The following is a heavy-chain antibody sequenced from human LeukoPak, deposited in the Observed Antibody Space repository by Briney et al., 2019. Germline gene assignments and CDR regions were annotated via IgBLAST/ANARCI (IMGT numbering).Heavy chain of an antibody. D-gene: IGHD4-17*01. J-gene: IGHJ4*02. V-gene: IGHV3-64*01. CDR1: GFTFSTYA. CDR2: ISSNGAST. CDR3: ARGGRGDAGDY. Sequence: GGSLRLSCAASGFTFSTYAMHWVRQAPGKGLDYVSAISSNGASTYYTNSVKGRFTISRDNSKNTLYLQMGSLRTEDLAVYYCARGGRGDAGDYWGQGTLVTVSS.